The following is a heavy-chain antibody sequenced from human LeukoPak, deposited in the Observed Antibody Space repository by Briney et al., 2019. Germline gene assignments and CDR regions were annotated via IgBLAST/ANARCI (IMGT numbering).Heavy chain of an antibody. D-gene: IGHD3-10*01. Sequence: SETLSLTCTVSGGSISSYYWSWIRQPPGKGLGWIGYIYYSGSTNYNPSLKSRVTISVDTSKNQFSLKLSSVTAADTAVYYCASRGNYYGSGSYDHWGQGTLVTVSS. CDR3: ASRGNYYGSGSYDH. CDR2: IYYSGST. CDR1: GGSISSYY. J-gene: IGHJ4*02. V-gene: IGHV4-59*08.